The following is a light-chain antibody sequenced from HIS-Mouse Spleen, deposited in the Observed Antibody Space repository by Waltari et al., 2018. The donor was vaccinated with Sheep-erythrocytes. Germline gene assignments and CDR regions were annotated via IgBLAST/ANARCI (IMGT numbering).Light chain of an antibody. J-gene: IGLJ1*01. CDR3: SSYAGSNNYV. CDR2: EFS. CDR1: SSDVGGYNY. Sequence: QSALTQPPSASGSPGQSVTISCTGTSSDVGGYNYVSWYQQHPGKAPKLMIYEFSKRPPGVPGRFSGSKSGNTASLTVSGLQAEDEADYYSSSYAGSNNYVFGTGTKVTVL. V-gene: IGLV2-8*01.